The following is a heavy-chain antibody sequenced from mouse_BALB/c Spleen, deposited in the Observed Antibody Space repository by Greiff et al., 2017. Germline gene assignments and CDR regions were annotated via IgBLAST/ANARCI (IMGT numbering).Heavy chain of an antibody. V-gene: IGHV6-6*02. D-gene: IGHD2-3*01. Sequence: EVKLVESGGGLVQPGGSMKLSCVASGFTFSNYWMNWVRQSPEKGLEWVAEIRLKSNNYATHYAESVKGRFTISRDDSKSSVYLQMNNLRAEDTGIYYCTRYEGDAMDYWGQGTSVTVSS. CDR3: TRYEGDAMDY. CDR1: GFTFSNYW. J-gene: IGHJ4*01. CDR2: IRLKSNNYAT.